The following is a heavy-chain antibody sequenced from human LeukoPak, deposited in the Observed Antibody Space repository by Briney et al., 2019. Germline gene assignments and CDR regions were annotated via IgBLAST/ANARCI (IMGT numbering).Heavy chain of an antibody. CDR3: ARASNYSCDY. CDR2: INSDGSAT. CDR1: GFTFSSYW. D-gene: IGHD1-7*01. V-gene: IGHV3-74*01. Sequence: SGGSLRLSCAASGFTFSSYWMHWVRQAPGKGLVWVSRINSDGSATTYADSVKGRFTISRDNAKNTLDLQMNSLRAEDTAVYYCARASNYSCDYWGQGTLVTVSS. J-gene: IGHJ4*02.